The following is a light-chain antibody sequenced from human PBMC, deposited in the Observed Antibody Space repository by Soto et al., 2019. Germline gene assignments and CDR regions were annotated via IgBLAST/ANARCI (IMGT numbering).Light chain of an antibody. CDR2: LNSDGSH. CDR3: QTWGTGIRV. J-gene: IGLJ1*01. V-gene: IGLV4-69*01. Sequence: QPVLTQSPSASASLGASVKLTCTLSSGHSSYAIAWHQQQPEKGPRHLMKLNSDGSHSKGDGIPDRFSGSSSGAERYLTISSLQSEDEADYYCQTWGTGIRVFGTGTKLTVL. CDR1: SGHSSYA.